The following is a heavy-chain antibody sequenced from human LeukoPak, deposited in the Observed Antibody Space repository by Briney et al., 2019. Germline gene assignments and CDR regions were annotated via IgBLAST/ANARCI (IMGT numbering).Heavy chain of an antibody. J-gene: IGHJ4*02. CDR3: ARVWSSSWYIGPFDY. D-gene: IGHD6-13*01. CDR2: INHGGST. Sequence: SETLSLTCGVSGYSIRNGYSWGWIRQPPGKGLEWIGSINHGGSTTYNPSLRSRVTISLVTSKNAFSLKLTSVTAADTAVYYCARVWSSSWYIGPFDYWGQGTLVTVSS. V-gene: IGHV4-38-2*01. CDR1: GYSIRNGYS.